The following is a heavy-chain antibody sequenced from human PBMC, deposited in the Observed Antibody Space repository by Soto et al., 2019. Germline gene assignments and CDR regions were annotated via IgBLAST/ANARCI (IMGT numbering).Heavy chain of an antibody. V-gene: IGHV4-30-4*01. CDR3: ARGREWIQLYYYYGMDV. CDR2: IYYSGST. Sequence: PSETLSLTCTVSGGSISSGDYYWSWIRQPPGKGLEWIGYIYYSGSTYYNPSLKSQVTISVDTSKNQFSLKLSSVTAADTAVYYCARGREWIQLYYYYGMDVWGQGTTVTVSS. J-gene: IGHJ6*02. D-gene: IGHD5-18*01. CDR1: GGSISSGDYY.